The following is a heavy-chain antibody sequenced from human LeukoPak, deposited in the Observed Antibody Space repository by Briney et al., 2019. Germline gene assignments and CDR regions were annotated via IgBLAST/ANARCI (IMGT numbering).Heavy chain of an antibody. CDR2: INHSGST. Sequence: SETLSLTCAVYGGSFSGYYWSWIRQPPGKGLEWIGEINHSGSTNYNPSLKSRVTISVDTSKNQFSLKLSSVTAADTAVYYCARSIQLWLKSNWFDPWGQGTLATVSS. V-gene: IGHV4-34*01. J-gene: IGHJ5*02. CDR3: ARSIQLWLKSNWFDP. CDR1: GGSFSGYY. D-gene: IGHD5-18*01.